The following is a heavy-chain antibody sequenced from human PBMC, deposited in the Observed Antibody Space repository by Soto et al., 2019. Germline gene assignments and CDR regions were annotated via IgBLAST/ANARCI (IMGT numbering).Heavy chain of an antibody. J-gene: IGHJ5*02. D-gene: IGHD2-15*01. V-gene: IGHV1-3*01. CDR1: GYTFTTYA. CDR3: ARDPKVYCSGGSCYSSWFDP. Sequence: QVPLVQSGAEVKRPGASVKVSCKASGYTFTTYAMHWVRQAPGQRLEWMGWINAGNGNTKYSQKFQGRVTITSDTSASTAYMELSSLTSEDTAVYYCARDPKVYCSGGSCYSSWFDPWGQGTLVTVSS. CDR2: INAGNGNT.